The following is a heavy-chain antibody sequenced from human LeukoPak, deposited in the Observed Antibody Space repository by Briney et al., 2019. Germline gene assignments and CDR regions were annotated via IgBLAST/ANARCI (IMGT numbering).Heavy chain of an antibody. CDR3: ARGPLYSSSVYYFDY. CDR1: GFTFSSYG. CDR2: IRYEGSSK. Sequence: RAGESLRLSCAASGFTFSSYGMHWVRQAPDKGLEWVAFIRYEGSSKYYANSVKGRFTISRDNSKNTLYLQMNSLRAEDTAVYYCARGPLYSSSVYYFDYWGQGTLVIVSS. D-gene: IGHD6-13*01. J-gene: IGHJ4*02. V-gene: IGHV3-30*02.